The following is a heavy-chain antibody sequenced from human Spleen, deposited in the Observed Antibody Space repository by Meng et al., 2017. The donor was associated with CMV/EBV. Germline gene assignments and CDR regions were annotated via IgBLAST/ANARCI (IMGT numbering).Heavy chain of an antibody. CDR1: GFSLSTSGVG. J-gene: IGHJ6*02. CDR2: IYWNDGK. Sequence: SGPTLVKPTQTLTLTCTFSGFSLSTSGVGVGWIRQPPGKALEWLALIYWNDGKRYSPSLKSRLTITKDTSKNQVVLTMTNMDPMDTATYYCAHMYDFWSVNYYYYGMDVWGQGTTVTVSS. D-gene: IGHD3-3*01. V-gene: IGHV2-5*01. CDR3: AHMYDFWSVNYYYYGMDV.